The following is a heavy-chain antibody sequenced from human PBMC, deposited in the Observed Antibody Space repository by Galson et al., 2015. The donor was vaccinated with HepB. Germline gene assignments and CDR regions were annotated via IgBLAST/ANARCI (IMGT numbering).Heavy chain of an antibody. CDR1: GGSISSYF. J-gene: IGHJ4*02. V-gene: IGHV4-4*07. CDR3: ARDQTAVAGTSLFDY. Sequence: ETLSLTCTVSGGSISSYFWSWIRQPAGKGLEWIGRIYSSGSTNYNPSLKSRITMSVDTSNSQFSLKLRSVTAADAAVYYCARDQTAVAGTSLFDYWGQGSLVTVSS. CDR2: IYSSGST. D-gene: IGHD6-19*01.